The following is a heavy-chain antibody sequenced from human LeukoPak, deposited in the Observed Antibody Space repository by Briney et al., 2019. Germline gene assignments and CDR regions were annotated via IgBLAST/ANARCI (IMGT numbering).Heavy chain of an antibody. CDR1: GFTFSSYA. CDR3: AKGSNLGWYDYYYYYMDV. V-gene: IGHV3-30*02. CDR2: IRYDGSNK. D-gene: IGHD6-19*01. J-gene: IGHJ6*03. Sequence: PGGSLRLSCAASGFTFSSYAMSWVRQAPGKGLEWVAFIRYDGSNKYYADSVKGRFTISRDDSKNTLYLQMNSLRAEDTAVYYCAKGSNLGWYDYYYYYMDVWGKGTTVTVSS.